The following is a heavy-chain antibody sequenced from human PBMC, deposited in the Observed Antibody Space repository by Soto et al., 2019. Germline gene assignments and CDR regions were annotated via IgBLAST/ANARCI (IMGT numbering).Heavy chain of an antibody. CDR2: INAGNGKT. J-gene: IGHJ6*02. D-gene: IGHD4-17*01. CDR3: ANNGDYYYYGMDV. V-gene: IGHV1-3*01. CDR1: GYTFSNYA. Sequence: QVQLVQSGAEVKKPGASVKVSCKASGYTFSNYATHWVRQAPGQRREWMGWINAGNGKTKYSQNFQGRVTITRDTSASTAYMELSSLRSEDTAVYYCANNGDYYYYGMDVWGQGTTVTVSS.